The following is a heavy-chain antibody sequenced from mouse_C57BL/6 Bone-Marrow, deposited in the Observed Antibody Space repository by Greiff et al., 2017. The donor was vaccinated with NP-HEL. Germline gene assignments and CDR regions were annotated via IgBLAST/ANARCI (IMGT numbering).Heavy chain of an antibody. D-gene: IGHD2-3*01. V-gene: IGHV1-64*01. Sequence: QVQLQQPGAELVKPGASVKLSCKASGYTFTSYWMHWVKQRPGQGLEWIGMIHPNSGSTNYNEKFKSKATLTVDKSSSTAYMQLSSLTSEDSAVYYCAWYGYYFWRYYFDYWGQGTTLTVSS. J-gene: IGHJ2*01. CDR1: GYTFTSYW. CDR2: IHPNSGST. CDR3: AWYGYYFWRYYFDY.